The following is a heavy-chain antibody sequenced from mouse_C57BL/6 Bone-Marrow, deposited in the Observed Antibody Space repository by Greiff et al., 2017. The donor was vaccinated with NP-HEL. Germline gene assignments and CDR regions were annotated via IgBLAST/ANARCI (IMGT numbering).Heavy chain of an antibody. J-gene: IGHJ4*01. D-gene: IGHD1-1*01. V-gene: IGHV1-69*01. Sequence: VQLQQPGAELVMPGASVTLSCKASGYTFTSYWMHWVKQRPGQGLEWIGEIDPSDSYTNYNQKFKGKSTLTVDKSSSTAYMQLSSLTSEDSAVYYCARGPHYGSSYNAMDYWGQGTSVTVSS. CDR3: ARGPHYGSSYNAMDY. CDR1: GYTFTSYW. CDR2: IDPSDSYT.